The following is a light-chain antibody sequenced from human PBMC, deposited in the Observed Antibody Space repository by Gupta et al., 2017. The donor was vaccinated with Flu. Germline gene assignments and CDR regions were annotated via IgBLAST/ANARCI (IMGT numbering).Light chain of an antibody. J-gene: IGKJ1*01. V-gene: IGKV4-1*01. Sequence: DIVMTQSPDSLAVSLGERATMNCTSSQTGLHSCNNKNCLAWYQQKPGQPPKLLIYWASTREAGVPDRFSGSGSGRDFTLTISSRQGEDVAVYYCQQYANHPFFNFGHGTKVDIK. CDR2: WAS. CDR3: QQYANHPFFN. CDR1: QTGLHSCNNKNC.